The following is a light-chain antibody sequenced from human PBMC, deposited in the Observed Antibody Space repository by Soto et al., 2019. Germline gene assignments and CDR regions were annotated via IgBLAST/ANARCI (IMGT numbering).Light chain of an antibody. Sequence: QSVLTQPPSGSGAPGQRVSISCTGSSSNIGAGYDVHWYQQLPGTAPKLLIYGNSNRPSGVPDRFSGSKSGTSASLAITGLQAEDEADYYCQSYDSSWGVFGTGTKVTVL. CDR2: GNS. CDR3: QSYDSSWGV. CDR1: SSNIGAGYD. V-gene: IGLV1-40*01. J-gene: IGLJ1*01.